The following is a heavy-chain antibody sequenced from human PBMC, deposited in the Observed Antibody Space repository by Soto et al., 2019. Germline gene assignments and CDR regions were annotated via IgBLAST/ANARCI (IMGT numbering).Heavy chain of an antibody. D-gene: IGHD2-21*02. J-gene: IGHJ4*02. CDR2: ISGSGGST. CDR3: AKDTIILVTAPGDY. Sequence: GGSLRLSCAASGFTFSSYAMSWVRQAPGKGLEWVSAISGSGGSTYYADSVKGRFTISRDNSKNTLYLQMNSLRAEDTAVYYCAKDTIILVTAPGDYWGQGTLVTVSS. V-gene: IGHV3-23*01. CDR1: GFTFSSYA.